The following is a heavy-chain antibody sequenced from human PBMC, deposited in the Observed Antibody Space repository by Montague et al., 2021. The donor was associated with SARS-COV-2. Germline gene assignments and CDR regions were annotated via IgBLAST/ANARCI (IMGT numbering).Heavy chain of an antibody. D-gene: IGHD3-10*01. Sequence: SETLSLTCTVSFGSISTYYWSWIRQPPGKGLEWIGFIFYNGSTKYNPSLKRRVSISLDTSKNQFSLRLSSVTAADTAVYYCAREATDYGSGSYYFPFAYWGQGILVTVSS. J-gene: IGHJ4*02. CDR3: AREATDYGSGSYYFPFAY. CDR2: IFYNGST. V-gene: IGHV4-59*01. CDR1: FGSISTYY.